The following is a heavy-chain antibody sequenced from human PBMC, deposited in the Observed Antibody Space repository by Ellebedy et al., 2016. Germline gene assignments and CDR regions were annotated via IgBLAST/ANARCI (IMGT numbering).Heavy chain of an antibody. CDR2: IYYSGST. Sequence: SETLSLTCTVAGGSISNHFWSWIRQPPGKGLQWIGYIYYSGSTSYNPSLKSRVTISVDTSKNHFSLKLSSVTAADTAVYYCSRGYYYEDSGHHYYYYMDVWGKGTTVTVAS. J-gene: IGHJ6*03. CDR3: SRGYYYEDSGHHYYYYMDV. V-gene: IGHV4-59*11. CDR1: GGSISNHF. D-gene: IGHD3-22*01.